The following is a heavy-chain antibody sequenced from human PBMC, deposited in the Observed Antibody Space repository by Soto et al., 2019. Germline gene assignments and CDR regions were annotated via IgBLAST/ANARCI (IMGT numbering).Heavy chain of an antibody. D-gene: IGHD6-19*01. J-gene: IGHJ4*02. Sequence: EVQLVESGGGLVQPGGSLRLSCAASGFNFSGYSMFWVRQAPGKGLEYVSAINTNGVNTFYAKSVKGRFTISRDNSKNTMYVQMGSLRAEDMAVYYCARGRVEDSSGWATYFDYWGQGTLVTVSS. CDR3: ARGRVEDSSGWATYFDY. V-gene: IGHV3-64*01. CDR1: GFNFSGYS. CDR2: INTNGVNT.